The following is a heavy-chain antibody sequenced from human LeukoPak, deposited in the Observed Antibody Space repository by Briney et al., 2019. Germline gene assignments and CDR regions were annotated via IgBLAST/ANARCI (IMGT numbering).Heavy chain of an antibody. V-gene: IGHV3-30*02. J-gene: IGHJ4*02. CDR2: IRCDGSNK. D-gene: IGHD5-12*01. Sequence: PGGSLRLSCAASGFTFSSYGMHWVRQAPGKGLEGVAFIRCDGSNKYYADSVKGRFTISRDNSKNTLYLQMNSLRAEDTAVYYCAKDLVDIVATIDHYFDYWGQGTLVTVSS. CDR1: GFTFSSYG. CDR3: AKDLVDIVATIDHYFDY.